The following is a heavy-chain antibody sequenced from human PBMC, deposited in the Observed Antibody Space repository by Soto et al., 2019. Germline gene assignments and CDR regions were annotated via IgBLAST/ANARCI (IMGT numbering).Heavy chain of an antibody. CDR2: IYYSGST. CDR1: GGSISSYY. Sequence: PSETQSLTCTVSGGSISSYYWSWIRQPPGKGLEWIGYIYYSGSTNYNPSLKSRVTISVDTSKNQFSLKLSSVTAADTAVYYCAGIREIYYYYYGMDVWSQGTTVTVSS. D-gene: IGHD2-21*01. J-gene: IGHJ6*02. CDR3: AGIREIYYYYYGMDV. V-gene: IGHV4-59*01.